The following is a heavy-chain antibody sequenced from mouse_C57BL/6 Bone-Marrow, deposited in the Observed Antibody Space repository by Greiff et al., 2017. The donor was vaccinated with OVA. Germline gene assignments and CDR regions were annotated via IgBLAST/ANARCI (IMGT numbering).Heavy chain of an antibody. Sequence: LQQSGGGLVQPGGSMKLSCAASGFTFSDAWMDWVRQSPEKGLEWVAEIRNKANNHATYYAESVKGRFTISRDDSKSSVYLQMNSLRAEDTGIYYCTSYSNYWYFDVWGTGTTVTVSS. V-gene: IGHV6-6*01. D-gene: IGHD2-5*01. CDR2: IRNKANNHAT. CDR1: GFTFSDAW. J-gene: IGHJ1*03. CDR3: TSYSNYWYFDV.